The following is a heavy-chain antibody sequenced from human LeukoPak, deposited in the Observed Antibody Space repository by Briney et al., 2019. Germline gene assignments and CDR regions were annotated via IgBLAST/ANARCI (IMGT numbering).Heavy chain of an antibody. D-gene: IGHD5-12*01. CDR1: GGSFSGYY. CDR2: INHSGRT. J-gene: IGHJ5*02. V-gene: IGHV4-34*01. Sequence: SETLSLTCAVYGGSFSGYYWSWIRQPPGKGLEWIGEINHSGRTNYNPSLKSRVTISVDTSKNQFSLKLSSVTAADTAVYYCARVNGYSGYDYRTGRYNWFDPWGQGTLVTVSS. CDR3: ARVNGYSGYDYRTGRYNWFDP.